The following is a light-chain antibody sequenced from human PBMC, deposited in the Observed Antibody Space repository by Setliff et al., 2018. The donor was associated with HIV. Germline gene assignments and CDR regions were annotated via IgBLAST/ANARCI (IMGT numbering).Light chain of an antibody. V-gene: IGLV2-11*01. Sequence: QSALTQPRPVSGSPGQSVNISCTGTSSDVGGYDYVSWYQHHSGKAPKLMIYDVNQRPSGVSDRFSASKSGNTASLTISGLQAEDEADYYCCSYAGSFIFGGGTKVTVL. CDR2: DVN. CDR3: CSYAGSFI. CDR1: SSDVGGYDY. J-gene: IGLJ1*01.